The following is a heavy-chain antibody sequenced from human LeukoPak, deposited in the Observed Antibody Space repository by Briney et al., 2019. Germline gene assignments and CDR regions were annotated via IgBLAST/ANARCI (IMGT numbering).Heavy chain of an antibody. D-gene: IGHD1-26*01. V-gene: IGHV4-61*02. Sequence: SETLSLTCTVSGGSISSGSYYWSWIRQPAGKGLEWSGRIYTSGSTNYNPSLKSRVTISVDTSKNQFSLKLSSVTAADTAVYYCARTKSGSYIYYYYYYMDVWGKGTTVTVSS. CDR1: GGSISSGSYY. CDR3: ARTKSGSYIYYYYYYMDV. CDR2: IYTSGST. J-gene: IGHJ6*03.